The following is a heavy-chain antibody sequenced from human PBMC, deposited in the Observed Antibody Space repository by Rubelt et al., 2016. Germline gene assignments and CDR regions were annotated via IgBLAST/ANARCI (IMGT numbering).Heavy chain of an antibody. CDR3: ARRVSDFWSGYHNWFDP. D-gene: IGHD3-3*01. CDR1: GYTFTSYD. CDR2: MNPNSGNT. V-gene: IGHV1-8*01. J-gene: IGHJ5*02. Sequence: QVQLVQSGAEVKKPGASVKVSCKASGYTFTSYDINWVRQATGQGLEWMGWMNPNSGNTGYAQKFQGRVTMTRNTSISTAYMELSSLRSEDTAVYYCARRVSDFWSGYHNWFDPWGQGTLVTVSS.